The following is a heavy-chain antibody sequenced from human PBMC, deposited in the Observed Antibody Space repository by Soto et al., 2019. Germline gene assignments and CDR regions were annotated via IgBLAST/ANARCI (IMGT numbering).Heavy chain of an antibody. CDR2: IYHSGST. CDR3: ARGVKIRQQLVRTTDYYYYGMDV. Sequence: SETLSLTCAVSGGSISSSNWWSWVRQPPGKGLEWIGEIYHSGSTNYNPSLKSRVTISVDKSKNQFSLKLSSVTAADTAVYYCARGVKIRQQLVRTTDYYYYGMDVWGQGTTVTVSS. CDR1: GGSISSSNW. D-gene: IGHD6-13*01. V-gene: IGHV4-4*02. J-gene: IGHJ6*02.